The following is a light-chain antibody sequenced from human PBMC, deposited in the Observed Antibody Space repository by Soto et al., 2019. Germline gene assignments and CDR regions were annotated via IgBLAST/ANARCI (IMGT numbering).Light chain of an antibody. V-gene: IGLV1-47*01. CDR3: AAWDDSLSGRVV. CDR2: RNN. CDR1: SSNIGSNS. J-gene: IGLJ2*01. Sequence: QSVLTQPPSASGTPGQRVTISCSGSSSNIGSNSVYWYQQLPGTAPKLLICRNNQRPSGVPDRFSGSKSGTSASLAIRGLRSEDEADYYCAAWDDSLSGRVVFGGGTKLTVL.